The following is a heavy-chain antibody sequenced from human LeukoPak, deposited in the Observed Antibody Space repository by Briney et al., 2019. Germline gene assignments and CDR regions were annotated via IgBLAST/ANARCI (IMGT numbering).Heavy chain of an antibody. Sequence: ASVKVSCKASGYTFTSYGISWVRQAPGQGLEWMGWINPNSGGTNYAQKFQGRVTMTRDTSISTAYMELSRLRSDDTAVYYCARGILSARPGSFDYWGQGTLVTVSS. J-gene: IGHJ4*02. CDR2: INPNSGGT. CDR3: ARGILSARPGSFDY. CDR1: GYTFTSYG. D-gene: IGHD6-6*01. V-gene: IGHV1-2*02.